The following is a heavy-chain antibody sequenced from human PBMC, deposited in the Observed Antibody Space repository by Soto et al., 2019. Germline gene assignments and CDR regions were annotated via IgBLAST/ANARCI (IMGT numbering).Heavy chain of an antibody. D-gene: IGHD1-1*01. Sequence: SETLSLTCTVFTDSNNFSNSYWGWIRQPPGEGLQWIGSIYHSGTTYYNPSLKSRVTISIDTSKNQFSLKLNSVTVADTAIYYCVGTGTTDDYWGRGTLVTVSS. CDR3: VGTGTTDDY. V-gene: IGHV4-39*07. CDR2: IYHSGTT. CDR1: TDSNNFSNSY. J-gene: IGHJ4*02.